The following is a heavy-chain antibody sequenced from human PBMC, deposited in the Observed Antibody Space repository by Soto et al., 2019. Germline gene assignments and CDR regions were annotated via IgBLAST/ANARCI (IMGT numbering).Heavy chain of an antibody. CDR2: INGDGSGT. CDR1: GFTFSGSW. V-gene: IGHV3-74*01. J-gene: IGHJ4*02. CDR3: ARGIFGSGTGNDY. D-gene: IGHD3-10*01. Sequence: EVQLVESGGGLVQPGGSLRLSCAASGFTFSGSWMHWVRQAPGKGLVWVSRINGDGSGTSYADLVKGRFTISRDDAKNTLFLQMNGLRAEDTAVYYCARGIFGSGTGNDYWGQGTLVTVSS.